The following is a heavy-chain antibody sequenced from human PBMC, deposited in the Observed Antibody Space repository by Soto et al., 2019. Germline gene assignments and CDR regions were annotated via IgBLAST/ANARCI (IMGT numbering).Heavy chain of an antibody. CDR3: APSPTGLATNAGYFDY. V-gene: IGHV3-30*03. Sequence: SLRLSCAASGFTFSSYGMHWVRQAPGKGLEWVAVISYDGSNKYYADSVKGRVTITADKSTSTAYMELSSLRSEDTAVYYCAPSPTGLATNAGYFDYWGQGTLVTVSS. D-gene: IGHD5-12*01. CDR2: ISYDGSNK. J-gene: IGHJ4*02. CDR1: GFTFSSYG.